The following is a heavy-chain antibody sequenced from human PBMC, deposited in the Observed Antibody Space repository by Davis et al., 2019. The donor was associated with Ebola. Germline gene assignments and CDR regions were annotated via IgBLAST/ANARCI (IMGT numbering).Heavy chain of an antibody. J-gene: IGHJ6*02. D-gene: IGHD3-16*01. CDR2: ISGSGGST. V-gene: IGHV3-53*05. Sequence: GESLKISCAASGFTVSSNYMSWVRQAPGKGLEWVSAISGSGGSTYYADSVKGRFTISRDNAKNSLYLQMNSLRAEDTTVYYCARGWGEYYYYGMDVWGQGTTVTVSS. CDR3: ARGWGEYYYYGMDV. CDR1: GFTVSSNY.